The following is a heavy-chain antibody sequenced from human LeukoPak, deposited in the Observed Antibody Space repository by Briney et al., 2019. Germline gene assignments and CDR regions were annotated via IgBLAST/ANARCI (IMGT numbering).Heavy chain of an antibody. D-gene: IGHD6-19*01. V-gene: IGHV3-9*01. CDR1: GFTFDDYA. J-gene: IGHJ4*02. CDR2: ISWNSGSI. CDR3: AKDRSSGIAVAGYDY. Sequence: GGSLRLSCAASGFTFDDYAMHWVRQAPGKGLEWVSGISWNSGSIGYADSVKGRFTISRDNAKNSLYLQMNSLRAEDTALYYCAKDRSSGIAVAGYDYWGQGTLVTVSS.